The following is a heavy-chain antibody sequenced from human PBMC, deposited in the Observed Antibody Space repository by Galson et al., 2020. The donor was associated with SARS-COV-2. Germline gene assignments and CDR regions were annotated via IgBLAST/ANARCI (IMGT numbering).Heavy chain of an antibody. V-gene: IGHV1-24*01. D-gene: IGHD2-15*01. CDR2: FDPEDGET. J-gene: IGHJ4*02. CDR3: ATDFAVVVPQTIDY. CDR1: GYTLTELS. Sequence: ASVKVSCKVSGYTLTELSMHWVRQAPGKGLEWMGGFDPEDGETIYAQKFQGRVTMTEDTSTDTAYMELSSLRSEDTAVYYCATDFAVVVPQTIDYWGQGTLVTVSS.